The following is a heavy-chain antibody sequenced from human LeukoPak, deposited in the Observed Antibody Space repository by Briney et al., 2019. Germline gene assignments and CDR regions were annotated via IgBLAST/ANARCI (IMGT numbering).Heavy chain of an antibody. J-gene: IGHJ4*02. CDR1: GGSISSSNYY. CDR3: ARGPPPWLVRRYYFDY. V-gene: IGHV4-39*02. Sequence: SETLSLTCTVSGGSISSSNYYWGWIRQPPGEGLEWIGSIYYSGSTYYNPSLKNRVTIAVDTSKNQFSLKLRSVTAADTAVYYCARGPPPWLVRRYYFDYWGQGTLVTVSS. CDR2: IYYSGST. D-gene: IGHD6-19*01.